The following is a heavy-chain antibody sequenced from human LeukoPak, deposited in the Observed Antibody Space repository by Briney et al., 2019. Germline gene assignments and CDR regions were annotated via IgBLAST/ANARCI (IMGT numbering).Heavy chain of an antibody. CDR1: GYTFTSFD. J-gene: IGHJ4*02. CDR3: ARWGGVDF. V-gene: IGHV1-8*01. CDR2: MNPNSGNT. D-gene: IGHD3-16*01. Sequence: ASVTVSCKTSGYTFTSFDINWVRQAAGQGLEWMGWMNPNSGNTGYAQKFQGRVTMTRDTSISTAYMELRRLESEDTAVYYCARWGGVDFWGQGTLVTVSS.